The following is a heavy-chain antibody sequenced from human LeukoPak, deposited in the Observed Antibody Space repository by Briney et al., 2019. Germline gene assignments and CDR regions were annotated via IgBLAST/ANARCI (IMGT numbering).Heavy chain of an antibody. V-gene: IGHV4-38-2*02. J-gene: IGHJ4*02. D-gene: IGHD3-10*01. CDR3: ARDRGPLRFHSFDY. CDR1: GYSISSGYY. CDR2: FYHSGSN. Sequence: PSETPSLTCAVSGYSISSGYYWGWIRQPPGKGLEGVGSFYHSGSNYYTPSLKSRVTISVDTPKNQFSLKLSSVTAADTAVYYCARDRGPLRFHSFDYWGQGTLVTVSS.